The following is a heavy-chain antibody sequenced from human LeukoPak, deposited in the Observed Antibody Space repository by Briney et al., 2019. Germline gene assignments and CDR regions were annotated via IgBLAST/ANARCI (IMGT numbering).Heavy chain of an antibody. V-gene: IGHV7-4-1*02. Sequence: GASVKVSCKASGYTFTSNALGWGRQAPGQGLEWMGWINTNTGNPTYAQGFTGRFVFSLDTSDNTAYLQISSLQAEDTAVYSCASFFCTSALCYYLDYWGQGTLVTGSS. CDR1: GYTFTSNA. D-gene: IGHD2-8*01. CDR3: ASFFCTSALCYYLDY. J-gene: IGHJ4*02. CDR2: INTNTGNP.